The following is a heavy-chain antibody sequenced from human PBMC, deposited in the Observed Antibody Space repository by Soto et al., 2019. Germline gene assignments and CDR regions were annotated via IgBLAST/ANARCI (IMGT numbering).Heavy chain of an antibody. CDR3: ARRGPTGIGYYYYGMDV. V-gene: IGHV5-51*01. D-gene: IGHD3-10*01. Sequence: GGALKISCKGSGYSFTSYWIGWVRQMPGERLEWMGIIYPGDSDTRCSPSFQGQVTISADKSISTAYLQWSSLKASDTAMYYCARRGPTGIGYYYYGMDVWGPGTTVTVSS. CDR2: IYPGDSDT. J-gene: IGHJ6*02. CDR1: GYSFTSYW.